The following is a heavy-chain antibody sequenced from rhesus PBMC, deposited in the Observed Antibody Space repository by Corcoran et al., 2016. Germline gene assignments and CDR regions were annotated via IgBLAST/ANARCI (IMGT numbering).Heavy chain of an antibody. D-gene: IGHD1-20*01. CDR3: VRGGGWNNVFNFDY. Sequence: QLQLQESGPGLVKPSETLSLTCAVSGGSISGHYWSWIRQPPGKGLTWIGRLSGTDVCNDYHPSVKSRVTISMATAKNLFSLSLTSVTAADTAVYYCVRGGGWNNVFNFDYWGQGVLVTVSS. CDR1: GGSISGHY. V-gene: IGHV4-173*01. J-gene: IGHJ4*01. CDR2: LSGTDVCN.